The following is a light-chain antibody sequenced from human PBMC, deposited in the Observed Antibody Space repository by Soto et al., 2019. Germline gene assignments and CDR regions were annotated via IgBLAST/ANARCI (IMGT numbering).Light chain of an antibody. V-gene: IGKV1-12*01. CDR3: QQSKRYPLA. CDR1: QDVSNW. J-gene: IGKJ4*01. CDR2: AAS. Sequence: DIQLTQSPATLSSSLGDRVTITCRASQDVSNWLAWYQQRPGKAPNLLIYAASSLQTGVPSRFSGGGFGTDFPLTISSLQPDDFATYYCQQSKRYPLAFGGGTKVDIK.